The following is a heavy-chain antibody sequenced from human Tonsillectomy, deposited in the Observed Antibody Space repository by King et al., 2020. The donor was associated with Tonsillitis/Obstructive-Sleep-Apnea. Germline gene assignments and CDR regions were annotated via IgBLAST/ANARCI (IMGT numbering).Heavy chain of an antibody. D-gene: IGHD6-13*01. Sequence: DQLVQSGAEVKKPGESLKISCKGSGYNFTNYWIDWVRQMPGKGLEWMGIIYPGDSDARYSPSFQGQVTISADKSISTAYLQWSSLKASDTAMYYCARLSAATRVSSNGFDIWGQGTMVIVSS. V-gene: IGHV5-51*01. CDR3: ARLSAATRVSSNGFDI. CDR2: IYPGDSDA. CDR1: GYNFTNYW. J-gene: IGHJ3*02.